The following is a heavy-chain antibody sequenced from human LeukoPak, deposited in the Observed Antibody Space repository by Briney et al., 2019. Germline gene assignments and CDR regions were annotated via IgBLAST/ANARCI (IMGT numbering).Heavy chain of an antibody. V-gene: IGHV1-8*01. CDR1: GYTFSSYD. CDR2: MNPTTGNT. J-gene: IGHJ5*01. D-gene: IGHD2-8*01. CDR3: ARGRTNYYSGDKYNWFDS. Sequence: GASVKVSCKASGYTFSSYDINWVRQAAGQGPEWMGWMNPTTGNTVYAQRFQDRVTMTRNTSSSTAYMELNSLKSGDTAVYYCARGRTNYYSGDKYNWFDSWGQGTLVTVSS.